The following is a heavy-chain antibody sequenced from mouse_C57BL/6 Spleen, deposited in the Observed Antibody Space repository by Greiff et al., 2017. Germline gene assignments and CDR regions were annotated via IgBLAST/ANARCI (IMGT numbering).Heavy chain of an antibody. J-gene: IGHJ4*01. CDR2: ISYDGSN. Sequence: EVKLEESGPGLVKPSQSLSLTCSVTGYSITSGYYWNWIRQFPGNKLEWMGYISYDGSNNYNPSLKNRISITRDTSKNQFFLKLNSVTTEDTATYYCARENDGYYLDAMDYWGQGTSVTVSS. D-gene: IGHD2-3*01. V-gene: IGHV3-6*01. CDR3: ARENDGYYLDAMDY. CDR1: GYSITSGYY.